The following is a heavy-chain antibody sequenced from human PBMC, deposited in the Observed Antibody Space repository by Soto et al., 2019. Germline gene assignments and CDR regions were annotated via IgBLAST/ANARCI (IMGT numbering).Heavy chain of an antibody. D-gene: IGHD5-12*01. Sequence: QVQLVESGGGVVQPGRSLRLSCAASGFTFSSYGMHWVRQAPGKGLEWVAVISYDGSNKYYADSVKGRFTISRDNSKNTLYLQMNSPRAEDTAVYYCAKDHSGYDAFDYWGQGTLVTVSS. V-gene: IGHV3-30*18. CDR1: GFTFSSYG. CDR3: AKDHSGYDAFDY. J-gene: IGHJ4*02. CDR2: ISYDGSNK.